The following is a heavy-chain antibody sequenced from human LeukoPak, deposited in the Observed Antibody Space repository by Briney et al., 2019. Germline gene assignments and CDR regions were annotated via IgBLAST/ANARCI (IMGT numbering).Heavy chain of an antibody. CDR1: GYTLTELS. J-gene: IGHJ3*02. CDR2: FDPEDGET. V-gene: IGHV1-24*01. CDR3: ATRRITIFGVVIPLVAFDI. Sequence: ASVKVSCKVSGYTLTELSMHWVRQAPGKGLEWMGGFDPEDGETIYAQKFQGRVTMTEDTSTDTAYMELSSLRSEDTAVYYCATRRITIFGVVIPLVAFDIWGQGTMVTVSS. D-gene: IGHD3-3*01.